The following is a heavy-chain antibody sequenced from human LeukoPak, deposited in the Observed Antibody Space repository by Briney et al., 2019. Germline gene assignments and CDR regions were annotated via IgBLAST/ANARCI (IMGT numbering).Heavy chain of an antibody. CDR3: ARDAVDTANAV. V-gene: IGHV3-74*01. CDR1: GFTFSTYW. D-gene: IGHD5-18*01. CDR2: INSDGSIT. Sequence: GGSLRLSCAASGFTFSTYWMHWVRQAPGKGLVWVSHINSDGSITSYADSVKGRFTISRDNAKNTLYLQMNSLRAEDTAVYYCARDAVDTANAVWGQGTTVTVSS. J-gene: IGHJ6*02.